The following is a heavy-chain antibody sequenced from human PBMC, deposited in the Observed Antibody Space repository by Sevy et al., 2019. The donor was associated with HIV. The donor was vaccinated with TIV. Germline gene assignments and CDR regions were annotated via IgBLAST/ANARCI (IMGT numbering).Heavy chain of an antibody. CDR1: GESVSSSY. Sequence: SETLSLTFAVYGESVSSSYWTWIRQPPGGGLDWVGEVDHSGGTSYNPSLKSRATVSLDTSKRQFSLKLNSVTAADTAVYFCARGRSPKRLPLLYSGYDHMTAHIFDYWGQGALVTVSS. D-gene: IGHD5-12*01. CDR2: VDHSGGT. J-gene: IGHJ4*02. V-gene: IGHV4-34*01. CDR3: ARGRSPKRLPLLYSGYDHMTAHIFDY.